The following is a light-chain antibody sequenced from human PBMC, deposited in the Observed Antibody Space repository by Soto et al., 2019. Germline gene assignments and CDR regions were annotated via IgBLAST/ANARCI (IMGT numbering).Light chain of an antibody. V-gene: IGKV3-20*01. J-gene: IGKJ1*01. Sequence: ETLLTQSPGTLSLSPGERATLSCRASQTIRSNYLAWYRQTPGQAPRLLIYGASNRATGIADRFSGSGSGTDFTLIISRLEPEDFALYYCQKYGSSPWTFGQGTKVEIK. CDR2: GAS. CDR1: QTIRSNY. CDR3: QKYGSSPWT.